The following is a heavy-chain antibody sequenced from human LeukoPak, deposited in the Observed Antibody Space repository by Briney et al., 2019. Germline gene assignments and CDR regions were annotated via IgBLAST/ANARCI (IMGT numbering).Heavy chain of an antibody. Sequence: GASVEVSCKASGYTFTSYDINWVRQATGQGLEWMGWMNPNSGNTGYAQKFQGRVTMTRNTSISTAYMELSSLRSEDTAVYYCARAVPIAAAGTRWSDPWGQGTLVTVSS. CDR3: ARAVPIAAAGTRWSDP. CDR1: GYTFTSYD. V-gene: IGHV1-8*01. J-gene: IGHJ5*02. D-gene: IGHD6-13*01. CDR2: MNPNSGNT.